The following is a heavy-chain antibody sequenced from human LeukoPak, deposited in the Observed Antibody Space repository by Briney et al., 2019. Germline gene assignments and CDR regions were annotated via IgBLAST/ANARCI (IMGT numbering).Heavy chain of an antibody. CDR3: ARGVFYYDSSGFEDY. Sequence: GRSLRLSCAASGFTFSSYWMSWVRQAPGKGLEWVANIKQDGSEKYYVDSVKGRFTISRDNAKNSLYLQMNSLRAEDTAVYYCARGVFYYDSSGFEDYWGQGTLVTVSS. V-gene: IGHV3-7*03. J-gene: IGHJ4*02. CDR2: IKQDGSEK. D-gene: IGHD3-22*01. CDR1: GFTFSSYW.